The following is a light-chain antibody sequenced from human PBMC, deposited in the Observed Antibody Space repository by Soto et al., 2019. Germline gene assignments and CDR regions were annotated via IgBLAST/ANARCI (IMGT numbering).Light chain of an antibody. Sequence: DIQMTQSPSSLSASVGDRVTITCQASQDISNYLNWYQQKPGKAPKLLIYDASNLETGVPSRFSGSGSGTDFTFTISSLQPEDIATYYCLQINSYPYTFGQGTKLEIK. CDR1: QDISNY. V-gene: IGKV1-33*01. CDR2: DAS. J-gene: IGKJ2*01. CDR3: LQINSYPYT.